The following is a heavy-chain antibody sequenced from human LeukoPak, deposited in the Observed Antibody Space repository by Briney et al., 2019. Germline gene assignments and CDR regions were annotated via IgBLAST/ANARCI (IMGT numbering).Heavy chain of an antibody. CDR1: GFTFSSYA. Sequence: GGSLRLSCAASGFTFSSYAMSWVRQAPGKGLEWVSGISGSGGRTYYADSVKGRITISRDNSKNTLYLQMNSLRADDTAVYYCAKDAVTALAGYYYYMDVWGKGTMVTVSS. CDR3: AKDAVTALAGYYYYMDV. D-gene: IGHD6-19*01. V-gene: IGHV3-23*01. CDR2: ISGSGGRT. J-gene: IGHJ6*03.